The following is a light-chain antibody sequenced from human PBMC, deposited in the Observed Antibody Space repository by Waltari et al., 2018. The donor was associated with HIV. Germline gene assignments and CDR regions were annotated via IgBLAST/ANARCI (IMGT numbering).Light chain of an antibody. Sequence: DIVMTQSPDSLAVSLGERATINCKSSQNVLYSSNNKNYLAWYQQKPGQPPKLLIYCASTRESGVPDRFSGSGSGTDFTLTISSLQAEDVAVYYCQQYYITPRTFGQGTKVEIK. CDR3: QQYYITPRT. CDR2: CAS. V-gene: IGKV4-1*01. J-gene: IGKJ1*01. CDR1: QNVLYSSNNKNY.